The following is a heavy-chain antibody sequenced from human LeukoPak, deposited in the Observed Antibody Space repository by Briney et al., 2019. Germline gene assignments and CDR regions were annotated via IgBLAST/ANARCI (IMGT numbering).Heavy chain of an antibody. J-gene: IGHJ6*03. V-gene: IGHV1-46*01. CDR2: INPSGGST. Sequence: GASVKVSCKASGYTFTSYYMHWVRQAPGQGLEWMGIINPSGGSTSYAQKLQGRVTMTRDTSTSTVYMELSSLRSEDTAVYYCARSTPDYYMDVWGKGTTVTISS. CDR1: GYTFTSYY. CDR3: ARSTPDYYMDV.